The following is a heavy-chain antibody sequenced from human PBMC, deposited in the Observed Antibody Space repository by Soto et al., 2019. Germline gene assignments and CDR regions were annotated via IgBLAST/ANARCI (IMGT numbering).Heavy chain of an antibody. CDR3: ARDRVVVGELDP. V-gene: IGHV1-18*01. Sequence: ASVKVSCKASGYTFTSYGISWVRQAPGQGLEWMGWISAYNGNTNYAQKLQGRVTMTTDTSTSTAYMELRSLRSDDTAVYYRARDRVVVGELDPWGQGTLVTVSS. CDR1: GYTFTSYG. J-gene: IGHJ5*02. D-gene: IGHD2-15*01. CDR2: ISAYNGNT.